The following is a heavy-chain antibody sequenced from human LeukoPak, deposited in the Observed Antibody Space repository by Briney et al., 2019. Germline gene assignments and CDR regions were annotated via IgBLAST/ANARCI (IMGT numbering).Heavy chain of an antibody. J-gene: IGHJ5*02. V-gene: IGHV1-2*02. D-gene: IGHD1-14*01. CDR3: ARDHLLFRQPPNWFDP. Sequence: ASVKVSCKASGYTFSDYYMHWVRQAPGQGLEWMGWINHDSGGTKYAQKFQDRVTMTSDTSISTAYMELSRLRSDDTAVYYCARDHLLFRQPPNWFDPWGQGTLVTVSS. CDR2: INHDSGGT. CDR1: GYTFSDYY.